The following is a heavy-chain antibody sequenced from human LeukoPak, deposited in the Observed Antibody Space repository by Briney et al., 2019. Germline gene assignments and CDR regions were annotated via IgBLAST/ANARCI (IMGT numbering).Heavy chain of an antibody. CDR1: GFTFSSYW. CDR2: INSDGSST. CDR3: ASNYDSSHYYYYGMDV. D-gene: IGHD3-22*01. J-gene: IGHJ6*02. V-gene: IGHV3-74*01. Sequence: GGSLRLSCAASGFTFSSYWMHWVRQAPGKGLVWVSRINSDGSSTSYADSVKGRFTISRDNAKNTLYLRMNSLRAEDTAVYYCASNYDSSHYYYYGMDVWGQGTTVTVSS.